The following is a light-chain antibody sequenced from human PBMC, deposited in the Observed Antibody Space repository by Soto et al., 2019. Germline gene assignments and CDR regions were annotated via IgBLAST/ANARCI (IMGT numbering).Light chain of an antibody. CDR3: QHYGDAART. CDR1: QSVGSLY. J-gene: IGKJ5*01. CDR2: STS. Sequence: EIVLTQSPGTVSFFPGERATLSCRASQSVGSLYLAWYQQKPGRAPRLLIYSTSTRATGIPDRFSGSGSGRYFTLTISRLEPEDSAVYHCQHYGDAARTFGQGTRVEIK. V-gene: IGKV3-20*01.